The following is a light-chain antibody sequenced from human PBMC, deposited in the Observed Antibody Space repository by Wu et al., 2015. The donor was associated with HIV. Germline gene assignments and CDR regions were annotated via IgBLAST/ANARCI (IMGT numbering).Light chain of an antibody. Sequence: EIVLTQSPGTLSLSPGERATLSCRASQSVSSSYLAWYQQKPGQPPRLLIYGASNRATGIPDRFSGSGSGTDFTLTISRLEPEDFAVYYCQQYGSSLLAFGQGTKLEIK. V-gene: IGKV3-20*01. CDR2: GAS. CDR3: QQYGSSLLA. J-gene: IGKJ2*01. CDR1: QSVSSSY.